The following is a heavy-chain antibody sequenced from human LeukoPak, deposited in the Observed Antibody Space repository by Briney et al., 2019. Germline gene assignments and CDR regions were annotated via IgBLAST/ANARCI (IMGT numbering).Heavy chain of an antibody. D-gene: IGHD3/OR15-3a*01. J-gene: IGHJ5*02. CDR3: ARDLRQQLILGWLDP. Sequence: GASVKVSCKASGYTFTTYYIHWVRQAPGQALEWMGWINPNGGGTNYAQNFQGRVTMTRDTSITTAYMELSSLTFDDTAVYYCARDLRQQLILGWLDPWGQGTLVTVSS. CDR1: GYTFTTYY. V-gene: IGHV1-2*02. CDR2: INPNGGGT.